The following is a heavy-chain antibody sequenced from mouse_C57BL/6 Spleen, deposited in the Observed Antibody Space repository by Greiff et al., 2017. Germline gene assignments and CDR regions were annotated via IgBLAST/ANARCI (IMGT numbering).Heavy chain of an antibody. CDR1: GFSLTSYG. V-gene: IGHV2-6-1*01. Sequence: VKLMESGPGLVAPSQSLSITCTVSGFSLTSYGVHWVRQPPGKGLEWLVVIWSDGSTTYNSAHKSRLSISKDNSKSQVFLKMNSLQTDDTAMYYCARHRSTTDYYAMDYWGQGTSVTVSS. D-gene: IGHD1-1*01. CDR2: IWSDGST. CDR3: ARHRSTTDYYAMDY. J-gene: IGHJ4*01.